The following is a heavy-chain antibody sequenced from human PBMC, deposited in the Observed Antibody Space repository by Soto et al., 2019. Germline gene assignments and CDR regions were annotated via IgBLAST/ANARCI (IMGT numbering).Heavy chain of an antibody. J-gene: IGHJ6*03. Sequence: SETLSLTCTVSGGSISSYYWSWIRQPPGKGLEWIGYIYYSGSTNYNPSLKSRVTISVDTSKNQFSLKLSSVTAADTAVYYCARVFWSGRGHYYYYYMDVWGKGTTVTVSS. V-gene: IGHV4-59*01. D-gene: IGHD3-3*01. CDR1: GGSISSYY. CDR2: IYYSGST. CDR3: ARVFWSGRGHYYYYYMDV.